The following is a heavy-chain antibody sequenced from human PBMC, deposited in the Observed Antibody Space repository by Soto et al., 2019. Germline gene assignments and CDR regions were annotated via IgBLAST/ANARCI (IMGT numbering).Heavy chain of an antibody. J-gene: IGHJ4*02. CDR1: GGSISSSSLY. CDR2: IYHSGST. D-gene: IGHD5-12*01. CDR3: ARHGYSYAPYYFDF. Sequence: QLQLQESGPGLVKPSETLSLTCTVSGGSISSSSLYLGWIRQPPGKGLEWIGTIYHSGSTYYNPSLRSRVTISVDTSKNQFSLKLSSVTAADTAVYYCARHGYSYAPYYFDFWGQGTLVTVSS. V-gene: IGHV4-39*01.